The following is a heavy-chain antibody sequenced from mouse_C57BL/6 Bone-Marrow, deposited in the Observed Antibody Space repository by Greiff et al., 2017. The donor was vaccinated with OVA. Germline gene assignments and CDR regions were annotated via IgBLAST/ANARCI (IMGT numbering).Heavy chain of an antibody. D-gene: IGHD2-4*01. CDR1: GFTFSDYY. Sequence: EVPGVASEGGLVQPGSSMKLSCTASGFTFSDYYMAWVRQVPEKGLEWGANINYDGSSTYYLDSLKSRFIISRDNAKNILYLQMSSLKSEDTATYYCAREGYDYDWYFDVWGTGTTVTVSS. V-gene: IGHV5-16*01. CDR2: INYDGSST. CDR3: AREGYDYDWYFDV. J-gene: IGHJ1*03.